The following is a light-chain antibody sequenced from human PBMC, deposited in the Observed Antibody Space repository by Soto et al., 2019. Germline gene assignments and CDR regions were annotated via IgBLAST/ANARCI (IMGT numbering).Light chain of an antibody. CDR1: QSLVGSDGVTY. J-gene: IGKJ2*01. CDR2: RNS. CDR3: MQAKDLPHT. V-gene: IGKV2-24*01. Sequence: IVMTQTPLSSRVILGQPASISCRSSQSLVGSDGVTYLTWLQQRPGQPPRLLIYRNSARFLGAPDRFGGSGAGTDFTLEISRVEPEDVGIYYCMQAKDLPHTFGQGTKLEIE.